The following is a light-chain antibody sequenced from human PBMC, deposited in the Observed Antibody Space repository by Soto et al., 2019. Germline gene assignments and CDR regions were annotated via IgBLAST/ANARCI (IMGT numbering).Light chain of an antibody. V-gene: IGKV3-20*01. J-gene: IGKJ2*01. CDR2: GAS. Sequence: EIVLTQSPGTLSLSPGERATLSCRASQSVSSSYLAWYQQKAGQAPRLLIYGASNRATGIPDRFSGSGSGTGFTLTISRLEPEDFAVYYCQQYGRSYAFGQGTKLEIK. CDR1: QSVSSSY. CDR3: QQYGRSYA.